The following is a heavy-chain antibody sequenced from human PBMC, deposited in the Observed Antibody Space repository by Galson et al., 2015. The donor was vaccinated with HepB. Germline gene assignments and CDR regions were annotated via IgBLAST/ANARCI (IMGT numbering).Heavy chain of an antibody. D-gene: IGHD6-19*01. CDR2: ISAYNGNT. V-gene: IGHV1-18*01. J-gene: IGHJ4*02. CDR3: ARGGDPYSSGWGGLDY. CDR1: GYTFTSYG. Sequence: SVKVSCKASGYTFTSYGISWVRQAPGQGLEWMGWISAYNGNTNYAQKLQGRVTMTTDTSTSTAYMELRSLRSDDTAVYYCARGGDPYSSGWGGLDYWGQGTLVTVSS.